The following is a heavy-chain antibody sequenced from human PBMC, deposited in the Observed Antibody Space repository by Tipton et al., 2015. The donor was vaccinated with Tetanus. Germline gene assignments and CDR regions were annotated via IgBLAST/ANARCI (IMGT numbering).Heavy chain of an antibody. CDR1: GFTFSSYA. J-gene: IGHJ4*02. D-gene: IGHD6-13*01. Sequence: SLRLSCAASGFTFSSYAMHWVRQAPGKGLEWVAVISYDGSNKYYADSVKGRFTISRDSSKNTLYLQMNSLRAEDTAVYYCGSSSWYQTNNFDYWGQGTLVTVSS. CDR2: ISYDGSNK. V-gene: IGHV3-30-3*01. CDR3: GSSSWYQTNNFDY.